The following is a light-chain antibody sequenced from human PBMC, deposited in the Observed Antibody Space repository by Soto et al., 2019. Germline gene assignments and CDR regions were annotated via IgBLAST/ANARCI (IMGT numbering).Light chain of an antibody. J-gene: IGLJ1*01. CDR3: SSYTSSSHYV. V-gene: IGLV2-14*01. CDR1: SGDVGGYNY. Sequence: QSALTQPASVSGSPGQSITISCTGTSGDVGGYNYVSWYQQHPGKAPKLMIYEVSNRPSGVSNRFSGSKSGNTASLTISGLQAEDEADYYCSSYTSSSHYVFGTGTKLTVL. CDR2: EVS.